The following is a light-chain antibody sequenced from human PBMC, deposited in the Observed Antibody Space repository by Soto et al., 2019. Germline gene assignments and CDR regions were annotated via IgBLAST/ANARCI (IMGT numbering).Light chain of an antibody. V-gene: IGKV3D-20*02. CDR3: QQRNDWVT. CDR1: QSVSSSY. J-gene: IGKJ4*01. CDR2: RAS. Sequence: EIVLTQSPGILSLSPVERATLSCKASQSVSSSYLAWYQQKPGQAPKVLIYRASTRATGIPARFSGSGSGTDFILTISSLEPEDSGVYYCQQRNDWVTFGGGTKVDIK.